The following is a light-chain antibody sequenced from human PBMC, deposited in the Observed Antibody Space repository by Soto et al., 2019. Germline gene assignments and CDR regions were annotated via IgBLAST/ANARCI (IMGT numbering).Light chain of an antibody. CDR1: SSDVGGYNY. J-gene: IGLJ2*01. Sequence: QSVLTQPASVSGSPGQSITISCTGTSSDVGGYNYVSWYQQHPGKAPQLMIYDVSTRPSGVSNRFFGSKSGNTASLTISGLQVEDEADYYCSSYSGSSTLVFGGGTKLTVL. V-gene: IGLV2-14*01. CDR3: SSYSGSSTLV. CDR2: DVS.